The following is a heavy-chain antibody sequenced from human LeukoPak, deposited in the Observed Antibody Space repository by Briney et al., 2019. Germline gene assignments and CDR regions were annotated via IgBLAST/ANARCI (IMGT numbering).Heavy chain of an antibody. V-gene: IGHV3-53*01. CDR3: ARAVYSSGWYWGFDY. D-gene: IGHD6-19*01. CDR1: GFTVSSNY. J-gene: IGHJ4*02. CDR2: IYSGGST. Sequence: PGGSLRLSCAASGFTVSSNYMSWVRQAPGKGLEWASVIYSGGSTYYADSVKGRFTISRDNSKNTLYLQMNSLRAEDTAVYYCARAVYSSGWYWGFDYWGQGTLVTVSS.